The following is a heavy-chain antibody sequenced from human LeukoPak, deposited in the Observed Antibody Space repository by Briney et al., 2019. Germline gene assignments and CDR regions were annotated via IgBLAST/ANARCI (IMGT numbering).Heavy chain of an antibody. CDR2: IWYDGSNK. CDR3: ARDLTH. CDR1: GLTFSNYA. J-gene: IGHJ1*01. V-gene: IGHV3-33*08. Sequence: GGSLRLSCAASGLTFSNYAMSWVRQAPGKGLEWVAVIWYDGSNKYYADSVKGRFTISRDNSKNTLYLQMNSLRAEDTAVYYCARDLTHWGQGTLVTVSS.